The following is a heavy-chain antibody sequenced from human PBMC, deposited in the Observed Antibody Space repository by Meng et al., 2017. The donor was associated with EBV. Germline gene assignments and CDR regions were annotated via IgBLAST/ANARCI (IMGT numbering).Heavy chain of an antibody. J-gene: IGHJ4*02. Sequence: LPRREPFSGLWRASDPRLISCTVSGRSIGSSSYYWGWTRQPPGKGLERIGSIYYSGSTYYTPSLKSRVTISVDTSKNQFSLKLSSGTAADSAVYYCADYSSWGQGTLVTVSS. CDR2: IYYSGST. D-gene: IGHD4-11*01. CDR3: ADYSS. V-gene: IGHV4-39*07. CDR1: GRSIGSSSYY.